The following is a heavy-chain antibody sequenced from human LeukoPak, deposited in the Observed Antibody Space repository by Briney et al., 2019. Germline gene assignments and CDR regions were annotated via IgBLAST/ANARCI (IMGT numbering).Heavy chain of an antibody. J-gene: IGHJ6*02. D-gene: IGHD3-3*01. Sequence: GGSLGLSCAASGFTFSSYGMHWVRQAPGKGLEGGAVISYDGSNKYYADSVKGRFTISRDNSKNTVYLQMNSLRAEDTAVYYCATDDSYYYYGMHVRRQATTVTLSS. CDR2: ISYDGSNK. CDR1: GFTFSSYG. CDR3: ATDDSYYYYGMHV. V-gene: IGHV3-30*03.